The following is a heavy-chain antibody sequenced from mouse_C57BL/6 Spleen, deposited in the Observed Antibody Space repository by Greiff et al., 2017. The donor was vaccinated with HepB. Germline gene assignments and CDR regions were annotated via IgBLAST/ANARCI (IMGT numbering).Heavy chain of an antibody. CDR3: ARYTTVVDPDYAMDY. Sequence: QVQLQQSGPELVKPGASVKISCKASGYAFSSSWMNWVKQRPGKGLEWIGRIYPGDGDTNYNGKFKGKATLTADKSSSTAYMQLSSLTSEDSAVYFCARYTTVVDPDYAMDYWGQGTSVTVSS. CDR1: GYAFSSSW. D-gene: IGHD1-1*01. J-gene: IGHJ4*01. V-gene: IGHV1-82*01. CDR2: IYPGDGDT.